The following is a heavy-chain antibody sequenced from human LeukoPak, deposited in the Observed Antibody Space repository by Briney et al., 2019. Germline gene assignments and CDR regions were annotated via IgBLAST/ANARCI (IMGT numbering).Heavy chain of an antibody. V-gene: IGHV4-39*01. J-gene: IGHJ4*02. CDR1: GGPISSSSYY. D-gene: IGHD2-2*01. CDR2: IYYSGST. CDR3: ARIRALPVGGYYFDY. Sequence: PSETLSLTCNVSGGPISSSSYYWGWIRQPPGKGLEWIGSIYYSGSTYYNPSLKSRVTISVDTSKNQFSLKLSSVTAADTAVYYCARIRALPVGGYYFDYWGQGTLVTVSS.